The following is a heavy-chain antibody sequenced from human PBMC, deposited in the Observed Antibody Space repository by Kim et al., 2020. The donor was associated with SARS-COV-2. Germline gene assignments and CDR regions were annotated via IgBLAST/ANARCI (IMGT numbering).Heavy chain of an antibody. CDR3: SRAVYYGSGSRSYGMDV. D-gene: IGHD3-10*01. CDR2: IYYSGST. V-gene: IGHV4-59*01. J-gene: IGHJ6*02. Sequence: SETLSLTCTVSGGSISSYYWSWIRQPPGKGLEWIGYIYYSGSTDYNPSLKSRVSISVDTSKNQFSLNLSSVTAADTAVYYCSRAVYYGSGSRSYGMDVWGQGTTVTVSS. CDR1: GGSISSYY.